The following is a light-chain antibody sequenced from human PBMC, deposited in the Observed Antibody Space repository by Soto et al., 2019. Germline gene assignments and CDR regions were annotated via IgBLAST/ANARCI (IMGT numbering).Light chain of an antibody. CDR2: HAS. CDR3: PQYNSYS. CDR1: QSISNW. J-gene: IGKJ1*01. Sequence: DIEMTQSPSTLPASGRDRFTIXCRASQSISNWLAWYQQKPGTAXELLIYHASTLESGVPSRFSGSGSGTEFTLTISSLQPDDFATYSCPQYNSYSFGQGTKVDI. V-gene: IGKV1-5*01.